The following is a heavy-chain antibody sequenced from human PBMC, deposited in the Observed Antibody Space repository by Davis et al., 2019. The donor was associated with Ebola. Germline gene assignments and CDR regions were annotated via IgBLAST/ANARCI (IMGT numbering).Heavy chain of an antibody. CDR2: IYYSGST. J-gene: IGHJ5*02. V-gene: IGHV4-34*01. CDR1: GGSFSGYY. Sequence: SETLSLTCAVYGGSFSGYYWSWIRQPPGKGLEWIGYIYYSGSTYYNPSLKSRVTISVDKSKNQFSLKLSSVTAADTAVYYCARDAISSGYASWGQGTLVTVSS. CDR3: ARDAISSGYAS. D-gene: IGHD5-12*01.